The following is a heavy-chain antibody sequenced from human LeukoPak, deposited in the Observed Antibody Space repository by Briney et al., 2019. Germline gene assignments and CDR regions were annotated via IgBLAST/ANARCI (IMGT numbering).Heavy chain of an antibody. CDR3: ARAERGYDILTGYSKYYFDY. D-gene: IGHD3-9*01. CDR2: ISTYNGNT. V-gene: IGHV1-18*01. Sequence: GASVTVSCKASGYTFTSYGISWVRQAPGQGLEWMGWISTYNGNTNYEQKLQGRVTMTTDTSTSTAYMELRSLRSDDTAVYYCARAERGYDILTGYSKYYFDYWGQGTLVIVSS. CDR1: GYTFTSYG. J-gene: IGHJ4*02.